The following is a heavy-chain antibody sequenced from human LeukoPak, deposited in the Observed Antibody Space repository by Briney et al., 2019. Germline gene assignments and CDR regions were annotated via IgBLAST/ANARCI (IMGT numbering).Heavy chain of an antibody. CDR3: AREGGLAIDY. J-gene: IGHJ4*02. Sequence: SQTLSLTCAISGDSVSSNSAAWNWIRQSPSSGLEWLGRTYYRSKWYNDYAISVKSRITINPDASKNHFSLQLNSVTPEDTAVYYCAREGGLAIDYWGQGTLVTVSS. CDR2: TYYRSKWYN. V-gene: IGHV6-1*01. CDR1: GDSVSSNSAA. D-gene: IGHD6-19*01.